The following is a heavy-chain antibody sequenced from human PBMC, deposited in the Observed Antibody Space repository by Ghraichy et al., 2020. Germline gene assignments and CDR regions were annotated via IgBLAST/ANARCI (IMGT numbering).Heavy chain of an antibody. CDR2: ISSSSSYI. J-gene: IGHJ4*02. CDR1: GFTFSSYS. V-gene: IGHV3-21*01. CDR3: ARGNTAPGGY. D-gene: IGHD5-18*01. Sequence: GESLNISCVGSGFTFSSYSMNWVRQAPGKGLEWVSSISSSSSYIYYADSVKGRFTISRDNAKNSLYLQMNSLRAEDTAVYYCARGNTAPGGYWGQGTLVTVSS.